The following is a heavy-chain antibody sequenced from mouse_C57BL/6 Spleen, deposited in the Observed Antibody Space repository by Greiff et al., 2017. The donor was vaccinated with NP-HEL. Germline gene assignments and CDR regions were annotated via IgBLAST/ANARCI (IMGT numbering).Heavy chain of an antibody. CDR2: INTHSGEP. J-gene: IGHJ1*03. CDR1: GYTFTTAG. CDR3: AWTSTVVASYWYFDD. V-gene: IGHV9-4*01. Sequence: VESGPELKKPGETVKISCKASGYTFTTAGMQWVQQMPGKGFKWIGWINTHSGEPKYAEDFKGRFAVSLETSARTAYFQISNLKNEDTATYCCAWTSTVVASYWYFDDWGTGTTVTVSS. D-gene: IGHD1-1*01.